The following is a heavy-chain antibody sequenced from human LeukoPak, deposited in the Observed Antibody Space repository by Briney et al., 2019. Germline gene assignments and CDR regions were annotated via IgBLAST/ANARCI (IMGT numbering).Heavy chain of an antibody. CDR1: GFTFSSHA. CDR2: ISSDGSNK. CDR3: ARDRIDSSGYPNWFDP. V-gene: IGHV3-30-3*01. J-gene: IGHJ5*02. Sequence: GRSLRLSCAASGFTFSSHAMHWVRLAPGKGLEWVAVISSDGSNKFYADSVKGRLTISRDNSKNTLFLQMNSLRSEDTALYYCARDRIDSSGYPNWFDPWGQGTLVTVSS. D-gene: IGHD3-22*01.